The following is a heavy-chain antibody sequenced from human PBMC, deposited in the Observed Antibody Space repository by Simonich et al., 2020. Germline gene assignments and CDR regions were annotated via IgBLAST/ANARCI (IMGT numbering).Heavy chain of an antibody. CDR3: ASGWDWGFSHMSDY. D-gene: IGHD7-27*01. CDR1: GYTFTGNY. V-gene: IGHV1-2*06. Sequence: QVQLVQSGAEGKKPGVSVKVSCKASGYTFTGNYMHGVRQAPGQGLEWKGRITPNSGVTNYAQKLQGRVTMTRETSISTAYMELSRLRSDDTAVYYCASGWDWGFSHMSDYWGQGTLVTVSS. J-gene: IGHJ4*02. CDR2: ITPNSGVT.